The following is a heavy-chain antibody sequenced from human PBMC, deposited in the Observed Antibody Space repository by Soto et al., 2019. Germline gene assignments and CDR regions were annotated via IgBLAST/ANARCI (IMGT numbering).Heavy chain of an antibody. D-gene: IGHD1-26*01. Sequence: PGGSLRLSCAASGFTFSSYSMNWVRQAPGKGLEWVSSISSSSSYIYYADSVKGRFTISRDNAKNSLYLQMNSLRAEDTAVYYCARGRYSGSYSSGDDYWGQGTLVTVSS. V-gene: IGHV3-21*01. CDR2: ISSSSSYI. CDR1: GFTFSSYS. J-gene: IGHJ4*02. CDR3: ARGRYSGSYSSGDDY.